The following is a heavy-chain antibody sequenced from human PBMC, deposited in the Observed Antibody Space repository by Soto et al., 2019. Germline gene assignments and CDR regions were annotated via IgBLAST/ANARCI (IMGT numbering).Heavy chain of an antibody. J-gene: IGHJ5*02. V-gene: IGHV1-69*12. D-gene: IGHD5-18*01. CDR2: IIPIFGTA. CDR1: GGTFSSYA. CDR3: ARDTPDTAMVSGFDR. Sequence: QVQLVQSGAEVKKPGSSVKVSCKASGGTFSSYAISWVQQAPGQGLEWMGGIIPIFGTANYAQKFQGRVTITADESTSTAYMELSSLRSEDTAVYYCARDTPDTAMVSGFDRWGQGTLVTVSS.